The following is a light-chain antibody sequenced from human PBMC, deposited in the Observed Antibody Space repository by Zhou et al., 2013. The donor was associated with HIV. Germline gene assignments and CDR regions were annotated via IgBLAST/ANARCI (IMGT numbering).Light chain of an antibody. J-gene: IGKJ4*01. Sequence: DIQMTQSPSSLSASVGDRVTITCQASQDISNSLNWYQQKTGEAPKVLIYAASNLEAGVPSRFSGSGSATDFTFTITSLQPEDIATYYCQQYDNIPLTFGGGPRWRSN. CDR1: QDISNS. CDR3: QQYDNIPLT. V-gene: IGKV1-33*01. CDR2: AAS.